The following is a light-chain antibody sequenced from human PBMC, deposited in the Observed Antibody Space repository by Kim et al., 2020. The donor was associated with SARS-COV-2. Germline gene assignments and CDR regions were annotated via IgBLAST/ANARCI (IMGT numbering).Light chain of an antibody. CDR2: DVS. CDR3: QQRSNWPLT. Sequence: EIVLTQSPATLSLSPGERATLSCRASQSVSSCLGWYRQKPGQAPRLLIYDVSKRATGIPARFSGSWSGTDFTLTISSLEPEDFAIYYCQQRSNWPLTFGGGTKVDIK. V-gene: IGKV3-11*01. J-gene: IGKJ4*01. CDR1: QSVSSC.